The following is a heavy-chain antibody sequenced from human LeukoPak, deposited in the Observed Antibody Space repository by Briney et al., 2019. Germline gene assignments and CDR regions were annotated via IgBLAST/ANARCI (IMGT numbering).Heavy chain of an antibody. Sequence: GGSLRLSCAASGFTFSSYAMSWVRQAPGKGLEWVAVISYDGSNKYYADSVKGRFTISRDNSKNTLYLQMNSLRAEDTAVYYCAREIWSMRYYYYGMDVWGQGTTVTVSS. J-gene: IGHJ6*02. CDR2: ISYDGSNK. V-gene: IGHV3-30*04. CDR3: AREIWSMRYYYYGMDV. CDR1: GFTFSSYA. D-gene: IGHD3-10*01.